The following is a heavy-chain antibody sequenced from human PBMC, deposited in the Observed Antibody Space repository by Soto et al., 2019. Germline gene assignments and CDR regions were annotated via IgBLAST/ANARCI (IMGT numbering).Heavy chain of an antibody. CDR1: SGCVYGYD. CDR2: INHSGST. Sequence: SATMEITRAFCSGCVYGYDWSWIRQPPGKGLEWIGEINHSGSTNYNPSLKSRVTISVDTSKNQFSLKLSSVTAADTAVYYCARAYSSSSGGGGHWGQGTLVTVSS. CDR3: ARAYSSSSGGGGH. J-gene: IGHJ4*02. V-gene: IGHV4-34*01. D-gene: IGHD6-6*01.